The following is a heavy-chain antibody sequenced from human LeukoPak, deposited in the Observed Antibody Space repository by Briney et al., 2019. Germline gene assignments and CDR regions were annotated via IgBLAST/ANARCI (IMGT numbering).Heavy chain of an antibody. Sequence: GGSLRLSCAASGFTFSSHGINWVRQAPGKGLEWVSSISSSSSYIYYADSVKGRFTISRDNAKNSLYLQMNSLRAEDTAVYYCASRRSAYCGGDCPEGYWGQGTLVTVSS. V-gene: IGHV3-21*01. CDR2: ISSSSSYI. CDR3: ASRRSAYCGGDCPEGY. CDR1: GFTFSSHG. D-gene: IGHD2-21*02. J-gene: IGHJ4*02.